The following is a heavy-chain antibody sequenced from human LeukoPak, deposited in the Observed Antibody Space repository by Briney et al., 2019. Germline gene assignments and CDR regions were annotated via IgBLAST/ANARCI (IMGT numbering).Heavy chain of an antibody. J-gene: IGHJ4*02. CDR1: GGSISHYY. V-gene: IGHV4-59*01. Sequence: SETLSLTCSVSGGSISHYYFSWIRQPPGKGLEWIGYIFYNGSTYFNPSLKKRLTMSVDTSQKEFSLKLNSVTAADTAVYYCARDQRSLFDVWGQGSLVIVSS. CDR2: IFYNGST. D-gene: IGHD1-26*01. CDR3: ARDQRSLFDV.